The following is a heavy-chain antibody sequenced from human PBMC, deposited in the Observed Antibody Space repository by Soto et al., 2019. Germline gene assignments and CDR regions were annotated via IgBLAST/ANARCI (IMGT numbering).Heavy chain of an antibody. CDR3: ARCLDDYGDNEIFYFDY. J-gene: IGHJ4*01. Sequence: SETLSLTCAVSGYSISSGYYWGWIRQPPGKGLEWIGSIYHSGSTYYNPSLKSRVTISVDTSKNQFSLKLSSVTAADTAVYYCARCLDDYGDNEIFYFDYW. CDR2: IYHSGST. D-gene: IGHD4-17*01. CDR1: GYSISSGYY. V-gene: IGHV4-38-2*01.